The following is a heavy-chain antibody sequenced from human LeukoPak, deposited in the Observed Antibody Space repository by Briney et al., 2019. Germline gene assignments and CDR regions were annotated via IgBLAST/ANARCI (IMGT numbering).Heavy chain of an antibody. CDR3: ATVLNVVGCFDY. J-gene: IGHJ4*02. D-gene: IGHD2-15*01. Sequence: GGSLRLSCAASRFTFSSYGMSWVRQAPGKGLEWVSGISGSGGTTYYADSVKGRFTISRDNSKDTLFLQMNSLTVEDTAVYYCATVLNVVGCFDYWGQGTLVTVSS. CDR1: RFTFSSYG. CDR2: ISGSGGTT. V-gene: IGHV3-23*01.